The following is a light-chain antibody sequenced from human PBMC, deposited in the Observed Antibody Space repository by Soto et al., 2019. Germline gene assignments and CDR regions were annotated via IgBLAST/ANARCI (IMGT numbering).Light chain of an antibody. CDR1: SSDIGGYYY. CDR3: TSYSSSDIFFV. J-gene: IGLJ1*01. Sequence: QSVLTQPASVSGSPGQSITISCTGTSSDIGGYYYVSWYQHHPGKAPKLLIYQVTNRPSRVSDRFSGSKSGNTASLIISGLQADDEADYYCTSYSSSDIFFVFGTGTKLTVL. CDR2: QVT. V-gene: IGLV2-14*01.